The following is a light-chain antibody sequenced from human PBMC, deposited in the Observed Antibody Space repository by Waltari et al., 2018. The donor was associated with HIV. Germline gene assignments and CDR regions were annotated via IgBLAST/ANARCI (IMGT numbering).Light chain of an antibody. J-gene: IGKJ1*01. V-gene: IGKV3-11*01. CDR2: DAS. Sequence: EIVLTQSPATLSLSPGERAPLSCRASQVVSSYLAWYQQKPGQAPRLLIYDASNRATGIPARFSGSGSGTDVTLTISSLEPEDFAVYYCQQRSNWPPWTFGQGTKVEIK. CDR1: QVVSSY. CDR3: QQRSNWPPWT.